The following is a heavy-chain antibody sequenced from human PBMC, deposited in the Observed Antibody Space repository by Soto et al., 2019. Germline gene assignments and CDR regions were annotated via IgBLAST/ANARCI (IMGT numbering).Heavy chain of an antibody. D-gene: IGHD2-15*01. CDR2: INPNSGGT. CDR3: ARDRDIVGGAFDI. V-gene: IGHV1-2*04. CDR1: GYTFTGYY. J-gene: IGHJ3*02. Sequence: ASVKVSCKASGYTFTGYYMHWVRQAPGQGLEWMGWINPNSGGTNYAQKFQGWVTMTRDTSISTAYMELSRLSSDDTSVYYCARDRDIVGGAFDIWGQGTMVTVSS.